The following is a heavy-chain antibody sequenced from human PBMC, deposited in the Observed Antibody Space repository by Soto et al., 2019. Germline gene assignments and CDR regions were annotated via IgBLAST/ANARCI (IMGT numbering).Heavy chain of an antibody. CDR2: IKSESDGGTV. CDR3: ARNRPIVEWLLTSNHYGLDV. D-gene: IGHD3-3*01. CDR1: GFTFSDTW. Sequence: KLVESGGGLAKPGGSLTLSCVASGFTFSDTWMNWVRQAPGKGLEWLGRIKSESDGGTVDYGAPAKGRFTISRDDSKDTLYLHMNSLKTEDTAIYYCARNRPIVEWLLTSNHYGLDVWGQGTTVTVSS. V-gene: IGHV3-15*01. J-gene: IGHJ6*02.